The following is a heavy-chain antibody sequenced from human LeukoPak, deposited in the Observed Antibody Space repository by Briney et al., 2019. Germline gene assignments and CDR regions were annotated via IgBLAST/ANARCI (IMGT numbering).Heavy chain of an antibody. J-gene: IGHJ3*02. CDR3: ATNGLLTGYYGAFDI. Sequence: ASVKVSCKVSGYTLTELSMHWVRQAPGKGLEWMGGFDPEDGETIYAQKFQGRVTMTEETSTDTAYMELSSLRSEDTAVYYCATNGLLTGYYGAFDIWGQGTMVTVSS. D-gene: IGHD3-9*01. CDR1: GYTLTELS. V-gene: IGHV1-24*01. CDR2: FDPEDGET.